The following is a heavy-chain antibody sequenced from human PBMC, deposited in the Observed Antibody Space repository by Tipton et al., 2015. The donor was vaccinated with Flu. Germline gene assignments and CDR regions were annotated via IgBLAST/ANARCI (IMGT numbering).Heavy chain of an antibody. CDR2: INHSGST. D-gene: IGHD4-17*01. CDR3: ARRGKNGDYFDY. V-gene: IGHV4-34*01. Sequence: TLSLTCAVYGGSFSGYYWSWIRQPPGKGLEWIGEINHSGSTNYNPSLKSRVTISVDTSKNQFSLKLSSVTAADTAVYYCARRGKNGDYFDYWGQGTLVTVSS. CDR1: GGSFSGYY. J-gene: IGHJ4*02.